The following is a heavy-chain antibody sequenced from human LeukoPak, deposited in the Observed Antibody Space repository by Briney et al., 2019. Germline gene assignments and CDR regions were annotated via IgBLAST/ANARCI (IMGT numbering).Heavy chain of an antibody. J-gene: IGHJ5*01. V-gene: IGHV1-8*01. D-gene: IGHD6-13*01. CDR3: ARDHSDSWLDS. CDR1: GYTFTSYD. Sequence: ASVKVSCKASGYTFTSYDIHWVRQATGQGLEWMGWMKPNSGDSGLAQKFQGRVTMAWNTSMSTAYMELSSLRSEDTAVYYCARDHSDSWLDSWGQGTLVTVSS. CDR2: MKPNSGDS.